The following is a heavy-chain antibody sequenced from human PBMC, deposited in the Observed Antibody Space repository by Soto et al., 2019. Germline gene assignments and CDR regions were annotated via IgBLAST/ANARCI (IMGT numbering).Heavy chain of an antibody. CDR2: ISAYNGNT. D-gene: IGHD2-15*01. CDR1: GYTFTSYG. V-gene: IGHV1-18*01. CDR3: ARDPSVVVVAATELDAFDI. Sequence: QVQLVQSGAEVKKPGASVKVSCKASGYTFTSYGISWVRQAPGQGLEWMGWISAYNGNTNYAQKLQGRVTMTTDTSTSTAYMELRSLRSDDTAVYYCARDPSVVVVAATELDAFDIWGQGTMVTVSS. J-gene: IGHJ3*02.